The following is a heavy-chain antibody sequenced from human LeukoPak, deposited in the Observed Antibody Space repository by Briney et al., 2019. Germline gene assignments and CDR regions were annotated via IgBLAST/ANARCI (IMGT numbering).Heavy chain of an antibody. CDR1: DGSFSGYY. D-gene: IGHD3-9*01. J-gene: IGHJ4*02. CDR3: ARVGRYFHWLPTTPHRYFDY. V-gene: IGHV4-34*01. Sequence: SETMSLTCAVYDGSFSGYYWSWIRQPPGEGLEWIGEINHSGSTNYNPCLKTRVTISVDTSKNQFALKLSPVTAADTAVYYCARVGRYFHWLPTTPHRYFDYWGQGTLVTVSS. CDR2: INHSGST.